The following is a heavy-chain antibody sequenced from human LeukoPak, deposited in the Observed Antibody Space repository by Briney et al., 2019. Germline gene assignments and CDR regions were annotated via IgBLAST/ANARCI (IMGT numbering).Heavy chain of an antibody. CDR1: GFTFSSYG. Sequence: GGSLRLSCVASGFTFSSYGMHWVRQAPGKGLEWVSYISSSSSTIYYADSVKGRFTISRDNAKNSLYLQMNSLRAEDTAVYYCARSHARPYYYDSSGRPDAFDIWGQGTMVTVSS. CDR3: ARSHARPYYYDSSGRPDAFDI. CDR2: ISSSSSTI. J-gene: IGHJ3*02. V-gene: IGHV3-48*04. D-gene: IGHD3-22*01.